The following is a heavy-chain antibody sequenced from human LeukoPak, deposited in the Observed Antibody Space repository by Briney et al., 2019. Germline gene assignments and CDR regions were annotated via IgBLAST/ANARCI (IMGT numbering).Heavy chain of an antibody. CDR1: GFTFSSYA. J-gene: IGHJ4*02. D-gene: IGHD2-8*02. CDR3: ARELLGRAVGWDY. V-gene: IGHV3-30*14. CDR2: ISYDGSNK. Sequence: PGGSLRLSCAASGFTFSSYAMHWVRQAPGKGLEWVAVISYDGSNKFYADSVKGRFTLSRDNSKNTLYLQMNSLRAEDTAVYYCARELLGRAVGWDYWGQGTLVTVSS.